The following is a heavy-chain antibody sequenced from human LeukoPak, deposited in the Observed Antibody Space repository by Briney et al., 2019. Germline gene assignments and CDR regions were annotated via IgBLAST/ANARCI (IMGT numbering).Heavy chain of an antibody. Sequence: GGSLRLSCAVSGFIVSSNYMSWVRQAPGKGLKWVSVIYSGGSTYYADSVRGRFTISRDNSKNTLYLQMNSLRAEDTAVYYCASTHLGYCSSVSCQNDYWGQGTLVTVSS. J-gene: IGHJ4*02. CDR1: GFIVSSNY. D-gene: IGHD2-15*01. CDR2: IYSGGST. CDR3: ASTHLGYCSSVSCQNDY. V-gene: IGHV3-53*01.